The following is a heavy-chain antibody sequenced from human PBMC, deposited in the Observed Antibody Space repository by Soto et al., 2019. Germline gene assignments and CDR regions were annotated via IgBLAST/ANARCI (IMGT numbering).Heavy chain of an antibody. J-gene: IGHJ4*02. D-gene: IGHD3-22*01. CDR2: IYYSGST. CDR1: GGSISSGDYY. CDR3: AGVVITSIAYDY. V-gene: IGHV4-30-4*01. Sequence: SETLSLTCTVSGGSISSGDYYWSWIRQPPGKGLEWIGYIYYSGSTYYNPSLKSRVTISVDTSKNQFSLKLSSVTAADTAVYYCAGVVITSIAYDYWGQGTLVTVSS.